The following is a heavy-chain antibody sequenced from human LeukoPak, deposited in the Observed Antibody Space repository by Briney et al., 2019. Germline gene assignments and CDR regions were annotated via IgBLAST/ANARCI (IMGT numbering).Heavy chain of an antibody. J-gene: IGHJ4*02. Sequence: PSETLSLTCTVSGGSISSTDYYWGWIRQPPGKGLEWIGSIYYSGSTYYSPSLKSRVTISVDTSKNHFSPKLNSVTAADTAVYYCARYLWGSYVFDYWGQGTLVTVSS. CDR3: ARYLWGSYVFDY. D-gene: IGHD3-16*01. CDR1: GGSISSTDYY. V-gene: IGHV4-39*02. CDR2: IYYSGST.